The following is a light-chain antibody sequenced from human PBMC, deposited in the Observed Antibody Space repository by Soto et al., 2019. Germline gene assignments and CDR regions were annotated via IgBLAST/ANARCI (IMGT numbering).Light chain of an antibody. CDR2: DAS. J-gene: IGKJ2*01. V-gene: IGKV3D-15*01. CDR3: QHYNYWPYT. CDR1: QTIDNT. Sequence: EIVMTHSPATLSLSPGDIATLSFRASQTIDNTLAWYQRKPCQSPRLLIYDASTTATGVPARFSGSGSGTDFTLTIRTLQSEDFAVYYCQHYNYWPYTFGQGTQVDIK.